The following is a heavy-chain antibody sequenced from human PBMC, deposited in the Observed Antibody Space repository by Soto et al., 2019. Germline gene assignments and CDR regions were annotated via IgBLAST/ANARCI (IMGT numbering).Heavy chain of an antibody. CDR2: ISYSGST. Sequence: SETLSLTCPVSGASISSDAYYWSWIRQHPGKGLEWIGYISYSGSTYYNPSLKSRVTISVDTSKNQFSLKLTSVTAADTAVYYCARYRFSDTWSKFDYWGQGTLVTVSS. CDR3: ARYRFSDTWSKFDY. V-gene: IGHV4-31*03. J-gene: IGHJ4*02. CDR1: GASISSDAYY. D-gene: IGHD3-16*02.